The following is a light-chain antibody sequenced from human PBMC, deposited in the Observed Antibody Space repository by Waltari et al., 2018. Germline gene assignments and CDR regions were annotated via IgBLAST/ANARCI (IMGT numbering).Light chain of an antibody. CDR1: QDVSRY. CDR2: DTS. CDR3: QQRRNWPPLS. J-gene: IGKJ4*01. V-gene: IGKV3-11*01. Sequence: EVVLTQSPATLSLSPGERANLSCRASQDVSRYLAWYQQKPCQAPRLLIYDTSNSATGIPARFSGSGSGTDFTLTISSLEPEDSAVYYCQQRRNWPPLSFGGGTKVEIK.